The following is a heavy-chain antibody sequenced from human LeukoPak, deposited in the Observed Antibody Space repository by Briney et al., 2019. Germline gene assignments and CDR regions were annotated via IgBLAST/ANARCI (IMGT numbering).Heavy chain of an antibody. CDR3: ARETGTTFAFDI. Sequence: SVKVSCKASGGSISTYAITWARQAPGQGLEWTGRIIPILGIPYYSQKFQGRVTITADKSTSTAYMELTSLRSEDTAVFYCARETGTTFAFDIWGQGTMVTVSS. CDR1: GGSISTYA. V-gene: IGHV1-69*04. J-gene: IGHJ3*02. CDR2: IIPILGIP. D-gene: IGHD1-7*01.